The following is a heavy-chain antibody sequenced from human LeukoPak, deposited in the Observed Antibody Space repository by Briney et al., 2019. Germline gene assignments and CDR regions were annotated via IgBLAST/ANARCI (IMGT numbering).Heavy chain of an antibody. CDR2: IIPIFGTA. CDR1: GGTFSSYA. D-gene: IGHD2-2*01. V-gene: IGHV1-69*06. J-gene: IGHJ5*01. Sequence: GASVKVSCKASGGTFSSYAISWVRQAPGQGLEWMGGIIPIFGTANYAQKFQGRVTITADKSTSTAYMELSSLRSEDTAVYYCASQPAAVNNWFDSWGQGTLVTVSS. CDR3: ASQPAAVNNWFDS.